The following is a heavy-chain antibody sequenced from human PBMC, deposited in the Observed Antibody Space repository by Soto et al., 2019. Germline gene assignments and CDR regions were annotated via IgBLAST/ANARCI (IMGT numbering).Heavy chain of an antibody. CDR1: GVTFSNYG. CDR3: ARVPGSGTYYDNRIANDAFDI. Sequence: GGSLKVSCAASGVTFSNYGVHWVRQAPGKGLEWVAVIWYDGSSEYYTESVKGRFTISRDNSKNTLYLQMNSLRAEDTAVYYCARVPGSGTYYDNRIANDAFDIWGQGTMVTVSS. J-gene: IGHJ3*02. V-gene: IGHV3-33*01. CDR2: IWYDGSSE. D-gene: IGHD3-10*01.